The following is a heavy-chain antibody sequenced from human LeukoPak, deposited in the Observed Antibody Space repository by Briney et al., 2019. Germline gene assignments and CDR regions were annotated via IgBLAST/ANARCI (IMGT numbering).Heavy chain of an antibody. Sequence: GGSLRLSCAASGFTFSDYYMSWIRQAPGKGLEWVSYISSSSSYTNYADSVKGRCIISRDNAKNSLYLQMNSLRAEDTAVYYCARDGGRYGMDVWGKGTTVTVSS. CDR1: GFTFSDYY. D-gene: IGHD3-16*01. V-gene: IGHV3-11*06. CDR3: ARDGGRYGMDV. J-gene: IGHJ6*04. CDR2: ISSSSSYT.